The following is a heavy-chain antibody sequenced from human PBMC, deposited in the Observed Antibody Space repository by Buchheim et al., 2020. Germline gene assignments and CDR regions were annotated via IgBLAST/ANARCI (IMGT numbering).Heavy chain of an antibody. CDR2: IWYDGSNK. CDR1: GFTFSSYG. J-gene: IGHJ6*02. D-gene: IGHD2-8*01. V-gene: IGHV3-33*01. Sequence: QVQLVESGGGVVQPGRSLRLSCAASGFTFSSYGMHWVRQAPGKGLEWVAAIWYDGSNKYYADSVKGRFTISRDNSKNTLYLQMNSLRAEDTAVYYCARDRRLMVYAIGYYYGMDVWGQGTT. CDR3: ARDRRLMVYAIGYYYGMDV.